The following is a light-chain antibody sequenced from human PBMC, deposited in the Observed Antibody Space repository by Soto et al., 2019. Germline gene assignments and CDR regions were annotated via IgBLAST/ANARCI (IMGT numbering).Light chain of an antibody. CDR1: TSNIGSQT. V-gene: IGLV1-44*01. J-gene: IGLJ2*01. Sequence: QAVVTQPPSASGTPGQRVSISCSGSTSNIGSQTVNWYQRLPGTAPKLLIYIDNQRPSGVPDRFSGSKSGTSASLAISGLQSEDEADYFCASWDDSLNGPVFGGGTSSPS. CDR3: ASWDDSLNGPV. CDR2: IDN.